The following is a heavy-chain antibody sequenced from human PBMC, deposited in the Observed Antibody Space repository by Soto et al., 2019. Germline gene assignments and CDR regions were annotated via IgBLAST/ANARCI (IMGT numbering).Heavy chain of an antibody. Sequence: ASVKVSCKASGYTFTDYALHWVRQAPGQRLEWMGWMNAGVGNTLYSQKFQSRITITRDTSASTAYMELNSLKSEDTAIYYCARDTGYTFGSLNYWGPGTLVTVSS. CDR2: MNAGVGNT. V-gene: IGHV1-3*01. CDR1: GYTFTDYA. CDR3: ARDTGYTFGSLNY. J-gene: IGHJ4*02. D-gene: IGHD5-18*01.